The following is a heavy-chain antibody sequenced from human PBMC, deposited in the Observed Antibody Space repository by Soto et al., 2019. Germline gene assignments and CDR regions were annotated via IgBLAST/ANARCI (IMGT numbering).Heavy chain of an antibody. CDR2: IYHSGST. CDR1: GGSISSGGYS. J-gene: IGHJ5*02. CDR3: ARVLIVLVPAAIWFDP. D-gene: IGHD2-2*01. V-gene: IGHV4-30-2*01. Sequence: QLQLQESGSGLVKPSQTLSLTCAVSGGSISSGGYSWSWIRQPPGKGLEWIGYIYHSGSTYYNPSLKSRVTISVDRSKNQFSLKLSSVTAADTAVYYCARVLIVLVPAAIWFDPWGQGTLVTVSS.